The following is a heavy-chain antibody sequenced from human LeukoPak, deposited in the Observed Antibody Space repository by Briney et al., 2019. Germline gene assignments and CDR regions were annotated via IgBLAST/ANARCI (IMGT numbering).Heavy chain of an antibody. J-gene: IGHJ4*02. V-gene: IGHV3-33*01. D-gene: IGHD2-21*02. CDR2: IWYDGSNK. Sequence: PGGSLRLSCAASGFTFSSYGVHWVRQAPGKGLEWVAVIWYDGSNKYCADSVKGRFTISRDNSKNTLYLQMNSLRAEDTAVYYCARDMDGGDPMYYFDYWGQGTLVTVSS. CDR1: GFTFSSYG. CDR3: ARDMDGGDPMYYFDY.